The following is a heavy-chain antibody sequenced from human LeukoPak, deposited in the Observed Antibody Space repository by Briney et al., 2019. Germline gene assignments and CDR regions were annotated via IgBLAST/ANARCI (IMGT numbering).Heavy chain of an antibody. CDR2: ISSSSSYI. CDR3: ARDLFTGDRGYYFDY. Sequence: GGSLRLSCAASGFTFSSYSMNWVRQALGKGLEWVSSISSSSSYIYYADSVKGRFTISRDNAKNSLYLQMNSLRAEDTAVYYCARDLFTGDRGYYFDYWGQGTLVTVSS. J-gene: IGHJ4*02. V-gene: IGHV3-21*01. D-gene: IGHD7-27*01. CDR1: GFTFSSYS.